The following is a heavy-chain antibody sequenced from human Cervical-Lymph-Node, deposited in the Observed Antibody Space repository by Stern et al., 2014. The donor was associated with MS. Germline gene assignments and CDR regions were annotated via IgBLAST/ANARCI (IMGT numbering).Heavy chain of an antibody. D-gene: IGHD6-13*01. J-gene: IGHJ4*02. V-gene: IGHV1-69*01. CDR2: ILPIFGTA. Sequence: QVQLVQSGAEVKKPGSSVKVSCKASGGTFSSYAISWGRQAPGQGLEWMGGILPIFGTANYAQKFQGRVTITADESTSTAYMELSSLRSEDTAVYYCASVAAAGTPPDYWGQGTLVTVSS. CDR3: ASVAAAGTPPDY. CDR1: GGTFSSYA.